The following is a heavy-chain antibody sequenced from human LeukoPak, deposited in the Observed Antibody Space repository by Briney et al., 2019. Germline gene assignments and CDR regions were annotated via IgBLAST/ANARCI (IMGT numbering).Heavy chain of an antibody. Sequence: PGGSLRLSCAASGFTFSSYGMHWVRQAPGKGLEWVAFIRYDGSNKYYADSVKGRFTISRDNSKNTLYLQMNSLRAEDTAVYYCAKDRYSIDPYSSGWRTDDWGYMDVWGKGTTVTISS. CDR2: IRYDGSNK. D-gene: IGHD6-19*01. J-gene: IGHJ6*03. V-gene: IGHV3-30*02. CDR1: GFTFSSYG. CDR3: AKDRYSIDPYSSGWRTDDWGYMDV.